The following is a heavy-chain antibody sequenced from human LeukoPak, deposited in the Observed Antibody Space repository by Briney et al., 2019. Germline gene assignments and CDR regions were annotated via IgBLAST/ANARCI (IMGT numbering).Heavy chain of an antibody. D-gene: IGHD3-10*01. CDR1: GFTFSSYA. V-gene: IGHV3-30*04. CDR3: ARARYYYGSGSSYFDY. CDR2: ISYDGSNK. Sequence: GGYLRLYCAASGFTFSSYAMHWVRQAPGKGLEWVAVISYDGSNKYYADSVKGRFTISRDNSKNTLYLQMNSLRAEDTAVYYCARARYYYGSGSSYFDYWGQGTLVTVSS. J-gene: IGHJ4*02.